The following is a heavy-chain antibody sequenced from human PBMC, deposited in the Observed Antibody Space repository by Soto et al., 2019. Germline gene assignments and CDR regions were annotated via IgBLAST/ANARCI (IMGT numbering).Heavy chain of an antibody. J-gene: IGHJ5*02. CDR3: KVDSSGWYQWFDP. D-gene: IGHD6-19*01. CDR2: IKSKTDGGTT. CDR1: SVSNAW. Sequence: SVSNAWMNWVRPAPGKGLEWVGRIKSKTDGGTTDYAAPVKGRFTISRDDSKIMLYLQMNSLKTEDTAVYYCKVDSSGWYQWFDPWGQGTLVTVSS. V-gene: IGHV3-15*07.